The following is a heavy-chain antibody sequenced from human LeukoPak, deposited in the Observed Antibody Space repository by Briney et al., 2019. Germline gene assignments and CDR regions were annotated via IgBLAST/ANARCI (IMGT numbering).Heavy chain of an antibody. J-gene: IGHJ4*02. Sequence: GRSLRLSCAASGFTFSSYGMHWVRQAPGKGLEWVAVIWYDGSNKYYADSVKGRFTISRDNSKNTLYLQMNNLRAEDTAVYYCARGRVGDGYNYLDYWGQGTLVTVSS. D-gene: IGHD5-24*01. CDR2: IWYDGSNK. CDR1: GFTFSSYG. V-gene: IGHV3-33*01. CDR3: ARGRVGDGYNYLDY.